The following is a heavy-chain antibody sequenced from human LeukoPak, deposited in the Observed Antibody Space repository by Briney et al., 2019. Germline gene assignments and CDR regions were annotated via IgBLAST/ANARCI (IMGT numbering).Heavy chain of an antibody. CDR2: ISAYNGNT. CDR1: GYTFTSYG. CDR3: ARDDKGYCSGGSCYSGGY. V-gene: IGHV1-18*01. Sequence: ASVKVSCKASGYTFTSYGISWVRQAPGQGLEWMGWISAYNGNTNYAQKLQGRVTMTTDTSTSTAYMELRSLRSDDTAVYYCARDDKGYCSGGSCYSGGYWGQGTLVTVSS. D-gene: IGHD2-15*01. J-gene: IGHJ4*02.